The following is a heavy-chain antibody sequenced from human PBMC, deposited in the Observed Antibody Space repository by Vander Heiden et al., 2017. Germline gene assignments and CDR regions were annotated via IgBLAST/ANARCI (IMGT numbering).Heavy chain of an antibody. V-gene: IGHV3-30*04. J-gene: IGHJ4*02. D-gene: IGHD6-19*01. CDR3: ARASSSGCFDY. CDR2: ISYDGSNK. Sequence: QVQLVESGGGVVQTGRSLRLSCAASGFTFSSYAMHWVRQAPGKGLEWVAVISYDGSNKYYADSVKGRFTISRDNSKNTLYLQMNSLSAEDTAVYYCARASSSGCFDYWGQGTMVTVSS. CDR1: GFTFSSYA.